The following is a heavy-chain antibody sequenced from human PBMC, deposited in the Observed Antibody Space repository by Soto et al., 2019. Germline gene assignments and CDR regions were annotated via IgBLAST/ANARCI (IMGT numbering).Heavy chain of an antibody. D-gene: IGHD3-22*01. CDR3: AREGYDSSGFFYLDL. Sequence: QVQLQESGPGLVKPSGTLSLTCAVSGASISSRNWWSWVRQPQGMGLEWIGEIYHAGSTNYNPSLKSRGTISIDKARNQFSLRLNSVTAADTAVYYCAREGYDSSGFFYLDLWGQGILVTVSS. CDR1: GASISSRNW. J-gene: IGHJ4*01. CDR2: IYHAGST. V-gene: IGHV4-4*02.